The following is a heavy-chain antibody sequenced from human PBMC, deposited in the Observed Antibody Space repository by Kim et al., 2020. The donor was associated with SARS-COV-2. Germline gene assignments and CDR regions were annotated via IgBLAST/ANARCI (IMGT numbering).Heavy chain of an antibody. V-gene: IGHV1-18*01. CDR1: GYTFTSYG. CDR3: AREGGYCSSTSCHNYYY. J-gene: IGHJ6*01. D-gene: IGHD2-2*02. CDR2: ISASNGNT. Sequence: ASVKVSCKASGYTFTSYGISWVRQAPGQGLEWMGWISASNGNTNYAQTLQGRVTITTATSTSTAYIEPRSLRSDDTAAYYCAREGGYCSSTSCHNYYY.